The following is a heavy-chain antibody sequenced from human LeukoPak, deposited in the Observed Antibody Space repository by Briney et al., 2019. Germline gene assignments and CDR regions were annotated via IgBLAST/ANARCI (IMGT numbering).Heavy chain of an antibody. CDR3: ARETGYSSGWSHYYYYYMDV. J-gene: IGHJ6*03. CDR1: GYTLTEFS. CDR2: ISAYNGNT. D-gene: IGHD6-19*01. V-gene: IGHV1-18*01. Sequence: ASVKVSCKVSGYTLTEFSMHWVRQAPGKGLEWMGWISAYNGNTNYAQKLQGRVTMTTDTSTSTAYMELRSLRSDDTAVYYCARETGYSSGWSHYYYYYMDVWGKGTTVTVSS.